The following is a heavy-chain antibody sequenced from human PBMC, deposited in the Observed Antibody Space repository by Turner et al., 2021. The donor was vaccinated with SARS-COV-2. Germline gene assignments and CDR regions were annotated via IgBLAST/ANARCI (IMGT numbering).Heavy chain of an antibody. J-gene: IGHJ5*02. V-gene: IGHV4-59*01. D-gene: IGHD3-22*01. CDR2: IHCSGTA. Sequence: QVQLQESGPGLVTPSETLSLPSSVSGGAISSAYLCGIRQSPGKGLEWMRYIHCSGTANYSAPLMSRVSISVDTTKNQVSLRMTSVTAADTAVYYCARALSGRLYSYDSNYYLRNRFDPWGQGTLVTVS. CDR1: GGAISSAY. CDR3: ARALSGRLYSYDSNYYLRNRFDP.